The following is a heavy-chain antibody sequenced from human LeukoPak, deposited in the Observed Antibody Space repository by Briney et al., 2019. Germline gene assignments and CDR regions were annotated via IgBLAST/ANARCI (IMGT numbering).Heavy chain of an antibody. CDR2: ISSFSSTI. CDR1: GFTFSSYE. D-gene: IGHD3-10*01. V-gene: IGHV3-48*03. Sequence: GGSLRLSCEASGFTFSSYEMNWVRQAPGKGLEWVSYISSFSSTIYYADSVMGRFTISRDNAKTSLYLKMNSLRAEDTAVYYCARSPNYKGYFDYWGQGTLVTVSS. J-gene: IGHJ4*02. CDR3: ARSPNYKGYFDY.